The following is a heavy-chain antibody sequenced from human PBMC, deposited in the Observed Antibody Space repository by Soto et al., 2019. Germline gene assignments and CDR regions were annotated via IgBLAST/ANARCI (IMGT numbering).Heavy chain of an antibody. CDR3: ARSLQLFYYFDY. Sequence: GGSLSLSCAASGFTFSSYSMNWVRPAPGKGLEWVSSISSSSSYIYYADSVKGRFTISRDNAKNSLYLQMNSLRAEDTAVYYCARSLQLFYYFDYWGQGTLVTVSS. J-gene: IGHJ4*02. V-gene: IGHV3-21*01. CDR2: ISSSSSYI. D-gene: IGHD5-18*01. CDR1: GFTFSSYS.